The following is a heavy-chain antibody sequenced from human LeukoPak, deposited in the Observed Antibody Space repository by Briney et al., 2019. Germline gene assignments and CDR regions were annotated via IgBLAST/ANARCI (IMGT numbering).Heavy chain of an antibody. CDR3: ARLGEYSSSRVDY. J-gene: IGHJ4*02. CDR2: IYYSGST. CDR1: GGSISSSSCY. Sequence: SETLSLTCTVSGGSISSSSCYWGWIRQPPGKGLEWIGSIYYSGSTYYNPSLKSRVTISVDTSKNQFSLKLSSVTAADTAVYYCARLGEYSSSRVDYWGQGTLVTVSS. V-gene: IGHV4-39*01. D-gene: IGHD6-6*01.